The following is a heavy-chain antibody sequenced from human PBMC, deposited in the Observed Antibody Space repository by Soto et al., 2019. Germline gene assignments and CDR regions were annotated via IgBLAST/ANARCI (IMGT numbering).Heavy chain of an antibody. CDR2: IVVGSGNT. Sequence: VASVKVSCKASGFTFTSSAVQWVRQARGQRLEWIGWIVVGSGNTNYAQKFQERVTITRDMSTSTAYMELSSLRSEDTAVYYCAADPGPIAAEMDVWGQGTTVTVSS. J-gene: IGHJ6*02. V-gene: IGHV1-58*01. CDR1: GFTFTSSA. CDR3: AADPGPIAAEMDV. D-gene: IGHD6-13*01.